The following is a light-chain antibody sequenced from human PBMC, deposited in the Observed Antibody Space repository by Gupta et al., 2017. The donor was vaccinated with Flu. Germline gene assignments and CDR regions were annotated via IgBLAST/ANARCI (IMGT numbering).Light chain of an antibody. Sequence: DIQMTQSPSTLSESVGDRVTITCRASQSINTWLACYQQKPGKVPKLLIYKASSLESGVPSRFSGSGSGTEFTLTISSLQPDDFATYYCQRYDSLWTFGQGTRVEIK. CDR3: QRYDSLWT. J-gene: IGKJ1*01. V-gene: IGKV1-5*03. CDR2: KAS. CDR1: QSINTW.